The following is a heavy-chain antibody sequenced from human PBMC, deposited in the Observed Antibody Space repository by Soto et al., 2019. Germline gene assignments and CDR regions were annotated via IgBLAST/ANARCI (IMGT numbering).Heavy chain of an antibody. J-gene: IGHJ6*02. CDR3: ARGLYGDCGTYYSYDMDV. D-gene: IGHD4-17*01. CDR2: INDSGST. V-gene: IGHV4-59*01. CDR1: GGSISRYY. Sequence: SETLSLTCTVSGGSISRYYWSWIRQPPGKVLEWIGYINDSGSTNYNPSLETRVTISVDTSKNQFSLNLRYATAADTAVYYCARGLYGDCGTYYSYDMDVWGQGTTVNVSS.